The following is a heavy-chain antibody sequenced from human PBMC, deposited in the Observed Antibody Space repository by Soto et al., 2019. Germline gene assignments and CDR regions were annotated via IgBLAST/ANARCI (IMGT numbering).Heavy chain of an antibody. CDR2: ISYDGSNK. CDR3: ANGYDSSGYYSRRPQYYYYYYGMDV. J-gene: IGHJ6*02. V-gene: IGHV3-30*18. D-gene: IGHD3-22*01. Sequence: GSLRLSCAASGFTFSSYGMHWVRQAPGKGLEWVAVISYDGSNKYYADSVKGRFTISRDNSKNTLYLQMNSLRAEDTAVYYCANGYDSSGYYSRRPQYYYYYYGMDVWGQGTTVTVSS. CDR1: GFTFSSYG.